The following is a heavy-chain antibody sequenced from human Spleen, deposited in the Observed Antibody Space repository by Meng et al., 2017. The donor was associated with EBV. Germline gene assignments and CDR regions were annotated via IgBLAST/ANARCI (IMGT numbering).Heavy chain of an antibody. V-gene: IGHV4-61*01. J-gene: IGHJ4*02. Sequence: QVQIQESGPGLVKSSETLSLTCTVSGASVSSNTYYWSWIRQPPGKRLEWIGNIYYSGDTKYNPSLERRVTISLHTSKNQFSLRLTSVTAADTAVYYCVREVRSGSYFNDYWGQGTLVTVSS. CDR3: VREVRSGSYFNDY. D-gene: IGHD1-26*01. CDR1: GASVSSNTYY. CDR2: IYYSGDT.